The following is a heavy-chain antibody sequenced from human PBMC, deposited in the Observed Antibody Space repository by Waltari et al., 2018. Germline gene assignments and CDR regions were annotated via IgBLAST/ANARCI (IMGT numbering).Heavy chain of an antibody. CDR3: VKALFASGMKYGVDV. CDR1: GFTFNTFD. Sequence: EVQLLESGGGLVQPGGSLRLSCIASGFTFNTFDVGWVRQASGKGLEWVSHITSEGTDTYYADSVKGRFTVSREDSRKTLFLHMSSLRAADTALYYCVKALFASGMKYGVDVWGQGTRVTVSS. CDR2: ITSEGTDT. J-gene: IGHJ6*02. D-gene: IGHD1-1*01. V-gene: IGHV3-23*01.